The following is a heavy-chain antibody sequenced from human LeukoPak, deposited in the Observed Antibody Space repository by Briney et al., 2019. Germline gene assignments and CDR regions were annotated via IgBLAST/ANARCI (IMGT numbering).Heavy chain of an antibody. CDR1: GFTFSSYA. J-gene: IGHJ4*02. CDR2: ISGSGGST. D-gene: IGHD5-18*01. CDR3: AKEPPTWIQLWMFDY. V-gene: IGHV3-23*01. Sequence: PGGSLRLSCAASGFTFSSYAMSWVRQAPGNGLEWVSAISGSGGSTYYADSVKGRFTISRVNSKNTLYLQMNSLRAEDTAVYYYAKEPPTWIQLWMFDYWGQGTLVTVSS.